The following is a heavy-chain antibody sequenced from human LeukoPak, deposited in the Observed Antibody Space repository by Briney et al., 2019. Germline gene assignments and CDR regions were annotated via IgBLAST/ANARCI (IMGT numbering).Heavy chain of an antibody. CDR1: GYTFTSYG. CDR3: ARVSMIATFDY. V-gene: IGHV1-18*01. J-gene: IGHJ4*02. CDR2: ISAYNGNT. Sequence: ASVKVSCQASGYTFTSYGVSWVRQAPGQGLEWMGWISAYNGNTNYAQKLQGRVTMTTDTSTSTAYMELRSLRSDDTAVYYCARVSMIATFDYWGQGTLVTVSS. D-gene: IGHD3-22*01.